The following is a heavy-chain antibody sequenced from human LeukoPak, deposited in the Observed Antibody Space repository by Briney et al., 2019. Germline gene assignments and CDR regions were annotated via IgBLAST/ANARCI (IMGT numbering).Heavy chain of an antibody. V-gene: IGHV1-3*01. CDR2: INAGNGNT. CDR3: ARDYSGSYYRNTFDY. CDR1: GYTFTSYA. D-gene: IGHD1-26*01. Sequence: ASVKVSCKASGYTFTSYAMHWVRQAPGQRLEWMGWINAGNGNTKYSQKFQGRVTITRDTSASTAYMELSSLRSEDTAVYYCARDYSGSYYRNTFDYWGQGTLVTVSS. J-gene: IGHJ4*02.